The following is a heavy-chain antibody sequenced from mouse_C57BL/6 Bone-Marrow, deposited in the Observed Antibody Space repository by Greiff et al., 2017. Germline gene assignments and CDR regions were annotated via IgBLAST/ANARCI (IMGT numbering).Heavy chain of an antibody. Sequence: QVQLKESGPELVKPGASVKISCKASGYSFTSYYIHWVKQRPGQGLEWIGWIYPGSGNTKYNEKFKGKATLTADTSSSTAYMQLSSLTSEDSAVYYCARDSNWGFAYWGQGTLVTVSA. J-gene: IGHJ3*01. CDR2: IYPGSGNT. V-gene: IGHV1-66*01. CDR3: ARDSNWGFAY. D-gene: IGHD4-1*01. CDR1: GYSFTSYY.